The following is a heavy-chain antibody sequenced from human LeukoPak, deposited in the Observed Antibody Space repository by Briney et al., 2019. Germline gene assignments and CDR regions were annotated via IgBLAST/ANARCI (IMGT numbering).Heavy chain of an antibody. D-gene: IGHD3-9*01. CDR2: IRSKAYGGTA. CDR1: GFTFGDHS. Sequence: HAGGSLRLSCTASGFTFGDHSVSWFRQAPGKGLEWVGFIRSKAYGGTAEYAASVKGRFTISRDDSKSVAYLQMDSLKTEDTAVYYCTREIRYFDWFQAGYWGQGTLVTVSS. J-gene: IGHJ4*02. CDR3: TREIRYFDWFQAGY. V-gene: IGHV3-49*03.